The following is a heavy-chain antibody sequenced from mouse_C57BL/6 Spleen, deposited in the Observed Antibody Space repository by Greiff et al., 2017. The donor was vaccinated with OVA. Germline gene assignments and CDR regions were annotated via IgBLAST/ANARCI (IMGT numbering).Heavy chain of an antibody. V-gene: IGHV5-16*01. Sequence: DVQLVESEGGLVQPGSSMKLSCTASGFTFSDYYMAWVRQVPEKGLEWVANINYDGSSTYYLDSLKSRFIISRDNAKNILYLQMSSLKSEDTATYYCARARGWYFDVWGTGTTVTVSS. CDR1: GFTFSDYY. CDR2: INYDGSST. CDR3: ARARGWYFDV. J-gene: IGHJ1*03.